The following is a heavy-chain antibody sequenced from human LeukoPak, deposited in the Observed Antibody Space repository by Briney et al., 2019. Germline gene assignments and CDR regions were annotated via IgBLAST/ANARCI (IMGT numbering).Heavy chain of an antibody. J-gene: IGHJ5*02. Sequence: GASVKVSCKASGYTFTSYDINWVRQATGQGLEWMGWMNPSSGNTDYAQKFQGRVTITRDTSISTAYMELSSLRSDDTAVYYCARVPGGGPLYRFDPWGQGTLVTVSS. V-gene: IGHV1-8*03. CDR3: ARVPGGGPLYRFDP. CDR2: MNPSSGNT. CDR1: GYTFTSYD. D-gene: IGHD2-2*02.